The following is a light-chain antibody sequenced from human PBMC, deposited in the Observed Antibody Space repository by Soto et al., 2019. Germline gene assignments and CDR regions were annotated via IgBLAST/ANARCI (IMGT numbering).Light chain of an antibody. CDR3: QQYENIPT. CDR2: DAS. CDR1: QNIKNY. Sequence: IRMTQSASSLSASTGDMVTIPCRASQNIKNYLNWYQQKPGRAPKVLIYDASNLEAGVPSRLRGSGSGTDFTFTISSMKPGDIATYYCQQYENIPTFGQGTRLEIK. V-gene: IGKV1-33*01. J-gene: IGKJ5*01.